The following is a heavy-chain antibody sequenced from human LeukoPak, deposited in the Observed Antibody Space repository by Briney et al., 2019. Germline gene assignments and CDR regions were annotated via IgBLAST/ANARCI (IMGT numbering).Heavy chain of an antibody. CDR3: ARGAQVLRYFDWLTRYFDY. Sequence: SETLSLTCTVSGCSFSSSSYYWGWIPQPPGKGLKWIGSIYYSRSTYYNPSLKSRVTISVDTAKNQFSRKLSSVAAADTAVYYCARGAQVLRYFDWLTRYFDYWGQGTLVTVSS. CDR1: GCSFSSSSYY. CDR2: IYYSRST. V-gene: IGHV4-39*07. D-gene: IGHD3-9*01. J-gene: IGHJ4*02.